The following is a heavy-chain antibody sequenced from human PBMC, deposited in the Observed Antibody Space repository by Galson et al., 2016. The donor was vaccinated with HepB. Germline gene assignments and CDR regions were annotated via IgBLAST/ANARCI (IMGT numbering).Heavy chain of an antibody. CDR3: TGDGAVAGTNYFEY. CDR1: GLTFSKAW. D-gene: IGHD6-19*01. J-gene: IGHJ4*02. V-gene: IGHV3-15*01. CDR2: IRSNADGGTP. Sequence: SLRLSCATSGLTFSKAWMHWVRQAPGKGLEWVGRIRSNADGGTPDYAAPVKGRFTISRDDSANTLYLQINSLKTEDTAVYYCTGDGAVAGTNYFEYWGQGTLVTVSS.